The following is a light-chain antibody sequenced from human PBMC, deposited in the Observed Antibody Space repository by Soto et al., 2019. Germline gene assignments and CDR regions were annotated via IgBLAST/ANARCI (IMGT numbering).Light chain of an antibody. J-gene: IGLJ1*01. Sequence: QPVLTQPSSLSASPGASASLTCTLRSDINVGTYKIYWYQQKPGSPPQYLLSYKSDSDKQQGSGVPSRFSGSKDASANAGILLISGLQSEDEADYYCMIWHSTADVFGTGTKVTVL. CDR2: YKSDSDK. CDR1: SDINVGTYK. CDR3: MIWHSTADV. V-gene: IGLV5-45*03.